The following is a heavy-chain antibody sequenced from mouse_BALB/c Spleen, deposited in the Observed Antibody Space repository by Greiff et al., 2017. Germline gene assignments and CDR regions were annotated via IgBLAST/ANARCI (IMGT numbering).Heavy chain of an antibody. Sequence: EVKLMESGGGLVQPGGSRKLSCAASGFTFSSFGMHWVRQAPEKGLEWVAYISSCSSTIYYADTVKGRFTISRDNPKNTLFLQMTSLRSEDTAMYYCASFIYYYGSSYDYYAMDYWGQGTSVTVSS. CDR3: ASFIYYYGSSYDYYAMDY. J-gene: IGHJ4*01. D-gene: IGHD1-1*01. CDR1: GFTFSSFG. V-gene: IGHV5-17*02. CDR2: ISSCSSTI.